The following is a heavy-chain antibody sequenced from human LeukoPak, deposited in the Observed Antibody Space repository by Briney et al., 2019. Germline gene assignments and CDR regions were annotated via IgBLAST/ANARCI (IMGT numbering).Heavy chain of an antibody. Sequence: GGSLRLSCAASGFTFSSYGMHWVRQAPGKGLEWVAVISYDGSNKYYADSVKGRFTISRDNSKNTLYLQMNSLRAEDTAVYYCAKRNLGGYFDYWGQGTLVTVSS. V-gene: IGHV3-30*18. J-gene: IGHJ4*02. CDR1: GFTFSSYG. CDR2: ISYDGSNK. CDR3: AKRNLGGYFDY.